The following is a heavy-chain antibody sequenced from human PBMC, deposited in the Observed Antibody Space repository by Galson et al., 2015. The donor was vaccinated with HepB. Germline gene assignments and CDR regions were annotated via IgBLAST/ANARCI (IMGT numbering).Heavy chain of an antibody. CDR3: TKGPMEWGTIYMDV. CDR2: ISGSGANT. D-gene: IGHD3-3*01. J-gene: IGHJ6*04. Sequence: SLRLSCAASGFTFSSYGMHWVRQAPGKGLEWVSSISGSGANTKYADSVEGRFTISRDNSRNTLYLQMNSLRADDTAVYYCTKGPMEWGTIYMDVCGKGTAVTVSS. CDR1: GFTFSSYG. V-gene: IGHV3-23*01.